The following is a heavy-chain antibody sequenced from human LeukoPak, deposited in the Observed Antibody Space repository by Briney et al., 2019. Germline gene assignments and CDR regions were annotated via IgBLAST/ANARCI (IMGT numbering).Heavy chain of an antibody. D-gene: IGHD3-10*01. CDR1: GGSISSGGYY. CDR3: ARDRSGVRGVLDY. CDR2: IYHSGST. V-gene: IGHV4-30-2*01. Sequence: SETLSLTCTVSGGSISSGGYYWSWIRQPPGKGLEWIGYIYHSGSTYYNPSLKSRVTISVDRSKNQFSLKLSSVTAADTAVYYCARDRSGVRGVLDYWGQGTLVTVSS. J-gene: IGHJ4*02.